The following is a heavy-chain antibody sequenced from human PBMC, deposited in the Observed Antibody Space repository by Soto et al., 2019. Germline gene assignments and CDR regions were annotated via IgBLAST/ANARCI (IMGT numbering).Heavy chain of an antibody. Sequence: QSGGSLRLSCAASGFTFSSYAMSWGRQAPGKGLEWVSAISGSGGSTYYADSVKGRFPISRDNSKNTLYMQMNSLRAEDTAVYYCAKIQVGAARIIWFDPWGQGTLVTVSS. V-gene: IGHV3-23*01. CDR1: GFTFSSYA. J-gene: IGHJ5*02. CDR3: AKIQVGAARIIWFDP. CDR2: ISGSGGST. D-gene: IGHD1-26*01.